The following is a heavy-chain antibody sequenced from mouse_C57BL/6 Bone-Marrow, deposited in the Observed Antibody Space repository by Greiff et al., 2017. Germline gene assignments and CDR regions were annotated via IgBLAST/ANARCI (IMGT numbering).Heavy chain of an antibody. J-gene: IGHJ3*01. V-gene: IGHV1-15*01. Sequence: QVQLQQSGAELVRPGASVTLSCKASGYTFTDYEMHWVKQTPVHGLEWIGAIDPETGGTAYNQKFKGKAILTADKSSSTAYMELRSLTSVDSAVYYCTREGFYGSSLFAYWGQGTLVTVSA. CDR2: IDPETGGT. CDR3: TREGFYGSSLFAY. CDR1: GYTFTDYE. D-gene: IGHD1-1*01.